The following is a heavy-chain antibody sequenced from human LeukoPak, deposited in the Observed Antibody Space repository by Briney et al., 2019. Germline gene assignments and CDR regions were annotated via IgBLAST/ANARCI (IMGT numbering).Heavy chain of an antibody. D-gene: IGHD4/OR15-4a*01. CDR3: ARGRQPRVRYYYYYMDV. CDR2: IYSGGTT. CDR1: GFIVSDNY. V-gene: IGHV3-66*02. J-gene: IGHJ6*03. Sequence: PGGSLRLSCAASGFIVSDNYMSWVRQAPGKGLEWVSVIYSGGTTYYADSVKGRFTISRDNSRNTLYLQMNSLRPEDTAVYYCARGRQPRVRYYYYYMDVWGKGTTVTVSS.